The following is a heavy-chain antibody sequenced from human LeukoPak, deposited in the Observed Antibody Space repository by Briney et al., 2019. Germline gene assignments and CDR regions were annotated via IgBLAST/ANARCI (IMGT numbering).Heavy chain of an antibody. CDR1: GFTFRSYS. Sequence: NPGGSLRLSCAASGFTFRSYSMNWVRQAPGKGLEWVSSISSSSNYIYYADSVKGRFTISRNNAKNSLYLQMNSLRAEDTAVYYCARGSLNYDFWSDYAYWGQGTLVTVSS. J-gene: IGHJ4*02. CDR2: ISSSSNYI. CDR3: ARGSLNYDFWSDYAY. D-gene: IGHD3-3*01. V-gene: IGHV3-21*06.